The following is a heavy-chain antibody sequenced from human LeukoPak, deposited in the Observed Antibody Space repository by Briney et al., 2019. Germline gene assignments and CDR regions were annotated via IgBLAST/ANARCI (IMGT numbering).Heavy chain of an antibody. J-gene: IGHJ4*02. V-gene: IGHV1-18*01. D-gene: IGHD5-12*01. CDR2: ISAYNGNT. CDR3: ARVGGGYDTGYYFDY. Sequence: ASVKVSCKASGYTFTSYGISWVRQAPGQGLEWMGWISAYNGNTNYAQKLQGRVTMTTDTSTSTAYMELRSLRSDDTAVYYCARVGGGYDTGYYFDYWGQGTLVTVSS. CDR1: GYTFTSYG.